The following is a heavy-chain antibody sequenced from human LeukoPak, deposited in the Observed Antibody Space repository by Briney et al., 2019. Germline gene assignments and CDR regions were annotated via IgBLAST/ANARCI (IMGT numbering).Heavy chain of an antibody. J-gene: IGHJ5*02. D-gene: IGHD6-19*01. Sequence: PSETLSLTCTVSGGSISSYYWSWIRQPPGKGLEWIGYIYYSGSTNYNPSLKSRVTISVDTSKNLFSLKLSSVTAADTAVYYCARDRREQWLGFDPWGQGTLVTVSS. CDR1: GGSISSYY. CDR3: ARDRREQWLGFDP. CDR2: IYYSGST. V-gene: IGHV4-59*01.